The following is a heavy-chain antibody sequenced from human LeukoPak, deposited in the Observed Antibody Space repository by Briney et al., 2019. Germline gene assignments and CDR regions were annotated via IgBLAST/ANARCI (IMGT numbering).Heavy chain of an antibody. CDR2: ISWNSGSI. D-gene: IGHD3-22*01. J-gene: IGHJ4*02. Sequence: GRSLRLSCAASGFTFDDYAMHWVRQAPGKGLEWVSGISWNSGSIGYADSVKGRFTISRDNAKNSLYLQMNSLRAEDTALYYCAKDRSYYYDSSGYFDYWGQGTLVTVSS. CDR1: GFTFDDYA. V-gene: IGHV3-9*01. CDR3: AKDRSYYYDSSGYFDY.